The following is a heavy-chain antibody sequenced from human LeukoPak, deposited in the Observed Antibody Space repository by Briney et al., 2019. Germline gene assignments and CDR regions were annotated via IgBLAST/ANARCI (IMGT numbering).Heavy chain of an antibody. Sequence: PSGTLSLTCAVYGGSFSGYYWSWIRQPPGKGLEWIGEINHSGSTNYNPSLKSRVTISVDASKNQFSLKLSSVTAADTAVYYCARGLRYSSGWYGYWGQGTLVTVSS. J-gene: IGHJ4*02. CDR2: INHSGST. CDR3: ARGLRYSSGWYGY. V-gene: IGHV4-34*01. D-gene: IGHD6-19*01. CDR1: GGSFSGYY.